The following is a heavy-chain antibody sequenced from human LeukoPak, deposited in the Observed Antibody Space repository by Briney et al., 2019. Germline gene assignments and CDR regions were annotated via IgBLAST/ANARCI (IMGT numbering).Heavy chain of an antibody. J-gene: IGHJ6*02. Sequence: LAASVKVSCKASGYTFTGDYMRWVRQAPGQGLEWLGWINPNSGGTNYAQKFQGRVTMTTDTSTNTAYMELRSLRSDDTAVYYCARDGASWRASLITFYYDAMDVWGQGTTVTVSS. V-gene: IGHV1-2*03. D-gene: IGHD2/OR15-2a*01. CDR3: ARDGASWRASLITFYYDAMDV. CDR1: GYTFTGDY. CDR2: INPNSGGT.